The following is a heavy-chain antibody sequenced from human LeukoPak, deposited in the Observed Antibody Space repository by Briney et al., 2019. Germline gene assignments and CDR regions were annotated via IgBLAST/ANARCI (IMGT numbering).Heavy chain of an antibody. J-gene: IGHJ6*03. Sequence: PGGSLRLSCAASGFTFSDYWMTWVRQAPGKGLEWVANIKRDGGEKYYVDSVKGRFTISRDDAKNSLYLQMNSLRAEDTAVYFCARGVDCRSTSCYPDYYYMDVWGKGTTVTVSS. CDR3: ARGVDCRSTSCYPDYYYMDV. D-gene: IGHD2-2*01. V-gene: IGHV3-7*01. CDR1: GFTFSDYW. CDR2: IKRDGGEK.